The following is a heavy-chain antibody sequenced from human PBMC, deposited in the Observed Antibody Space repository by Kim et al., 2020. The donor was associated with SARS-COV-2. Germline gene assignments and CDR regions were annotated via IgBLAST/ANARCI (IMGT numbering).Heavy chain of an antibody. V-gene: IGHV4-31*03. CDR1: GGSISSGGYY. D-gene: IGHD3-10*01. CDR2: IYYSGST. J-gene: IGHJ2*01. Sequence: SETLSLTCTVSGGSISSGGYYWSWIRQHPGKGLEWIGYIYYSGSTYYNPSLKSRVTISVDTSKNQFSLKLSSVTAADTAVYYCARVRGDYYGSGSYYTWYVELWGRGTLVSVS. CDR3: ARVRGDYYGSGSYYTWYVEL.